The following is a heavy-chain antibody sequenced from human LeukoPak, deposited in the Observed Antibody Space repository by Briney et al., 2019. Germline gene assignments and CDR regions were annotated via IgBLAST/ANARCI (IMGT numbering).Heavy chain of an antibody. V-gene: IGHV1-69*13. Sequence: SVKVSCKASGGTFSSYAISWVRQAPGQGLEWMGGIIPIFGTADYAQKFQGRVTITADESTSTAYMELSSLRSEDTAVYYCARHVVPAAALYYWGQGTLVTVSS. D-gene: IGHD2-2*01. CDR3: ARHVVPAAALYY. J-gene: IGHJ4*02. CDR1: GGTFSSYA. CDR2: IIPIFGTA.